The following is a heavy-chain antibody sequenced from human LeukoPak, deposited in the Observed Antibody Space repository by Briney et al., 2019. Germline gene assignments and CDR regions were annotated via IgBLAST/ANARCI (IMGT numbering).Heavy chain of an antibody. Sequence: GGSLRLSCAASGFTVSSNYMSWVRQAPGEGLEWVSAISGSGGSTYYADSVKGRFTISRDNSKNTLYLQMSSLRAENTAVYYCAKDGGIAAVTASSFCDYWGQGTLVTVSS. V-gene: IGHV3-23*01. CDR2: ISGSGGST. CDR1: GFTVSSNY. D-gene: IGHD6-13*01. CDR3: AKDGGIAAVTASSFCDY. J-gene: IGHJ4*02.